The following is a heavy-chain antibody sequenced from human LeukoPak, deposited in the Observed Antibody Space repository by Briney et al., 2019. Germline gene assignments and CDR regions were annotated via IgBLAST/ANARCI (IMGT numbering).Heavy chain of an antibody. Sequence: PSETLSLTCAVYGGSFSGYYWSWIRQPPGKRLEWIGEINHSGSTNYNPSLKSRVTISVDTLKNQFSLKLSSVTAADTAVYYCARVHYDFWSGYPTYAFDIWGQGTMVTVSS. CDR3: ARVHYDFWSGYPTYAFDI. J-gene: IGHJ3*02. CDR1: GGSFSGYY. V-gene: IGHV4-34*01. D-gene: IGHD3-3*01. CDR2: INHSGST.